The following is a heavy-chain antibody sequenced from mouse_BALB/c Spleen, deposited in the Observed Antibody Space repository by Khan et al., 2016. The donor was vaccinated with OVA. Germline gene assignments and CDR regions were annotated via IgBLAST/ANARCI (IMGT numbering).Heavy chain of an antibody. V-gene: IGHV3-2*02. D-gene: IGHD2-10*02. Sequence: EVELVESGPGLVKPSQSLSLTCTVTGYSITSDYAWNWIRQFPGNKLEWMGYISYSGNTKYNPSLKSRISGTRDTSKNQIFLQLNSVTAEDTATYYCARVYGGDFDYWGQGTTLTVSS. CDR1: GYSITSDYA. J-gene: IGHJ2*01. CDR3: ARVYGGDFDY. CDR2: ISYSGNT.